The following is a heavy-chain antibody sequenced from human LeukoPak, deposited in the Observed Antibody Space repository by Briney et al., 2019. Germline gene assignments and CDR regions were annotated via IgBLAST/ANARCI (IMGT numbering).Heavy chain of an antibody. Sequence: SVKVSCKASGYTFTGYYMHWVRQAPGQGLEWMGRIIPILGIANYAQKFQGRVTITADKSTSTAYMELSSLRSEDTAVYYCARATKIVGATYFYYYGMDVWGQGTTVTVSS. CDR3: ARATKIVGATYFYYYGMDV. CDR1: GYTFTGYY. CDR2: IIPILGIA. J-gene: IGHJ6*02. V-gene: IGHV1-69*04. D-gene: IGHD1-26*01.